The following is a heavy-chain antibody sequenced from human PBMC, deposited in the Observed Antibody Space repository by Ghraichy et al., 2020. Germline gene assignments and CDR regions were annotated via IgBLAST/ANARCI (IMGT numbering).Heavy chain of an antibody. V-gene: IGHV6-1*01. CDR2: TYYEFKWND. CDR1: GDSISRSTTG. Sequence: SCVISGDSISRSTTGWNWIKQSPSGGLEWLGRTYYEFKWNDDYALSMRGRITLSPDTSKNQFSLHLNSVTPEDTGVYYCARGFLRTGFDCWGQGALVTVSS. CDR3: ARGFLRTGFDC. D-gene: IGHD1-14*01. J-gene: IGHJ4*02.